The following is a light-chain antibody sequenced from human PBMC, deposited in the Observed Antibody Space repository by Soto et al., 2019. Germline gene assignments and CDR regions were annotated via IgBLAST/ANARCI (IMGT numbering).Light chain of an antibody. CDR2: GNS. V-gene: IGLV1-40*01. CDR3: RSFDSTLSALV. CDR1: SSNIGADYD. J-gene: IGLJ3*02. Sequence: QSVLTQPPSVSGAPGQRVTLSCTGTSSNIGADYDVHWYQQLPGTAPKLLIFGNSNRPSGVPDRFSGSKSGTSASLAITGLQADDTADYYCRSFDSTLSALVFGGGTKVTVL.